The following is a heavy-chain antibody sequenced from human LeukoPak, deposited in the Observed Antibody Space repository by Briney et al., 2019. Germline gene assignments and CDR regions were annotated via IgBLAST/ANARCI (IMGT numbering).Heavy chain of an antibody. Sequence: ASVKVSCKASGVTFSSYAISWVRQAPGQGLEWMGGIIPIFGTANYAQKFQGRVTITTDESTSTAYMELSSLRSEDTAVYYCARVPTTVTTWFDYWGQGTLVTVSS. D-gene: IGHD4-17*01. CDR2: IIPIFGTA. CDR1: GVTFSSYA. V-gene: IGHV1-69*05. CDR3: ARVPTTVTTWFDY. J-gene: IGHJ4*02.